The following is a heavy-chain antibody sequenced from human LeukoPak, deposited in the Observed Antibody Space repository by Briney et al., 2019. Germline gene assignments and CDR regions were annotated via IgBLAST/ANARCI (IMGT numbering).Heavy chain of an antibody. CDR3: AKSDGVALDY. CDR2: IRYDGSNK. CDR1: GFAFSSYG. J-gene: IGHJ4*02. V-gene: IGHV3-30*02. Sequence: GGSLRLSCAASGFAFSSYGMHWVRQAPGKGLDWLAYIRYDGSNKYHADSVKGRFTISRDNSKNTLYLQMNSLRVEDTAVYYCAKSDGVALDYWGQGTLVTVSS. D-gene: IGHD3-3*01.